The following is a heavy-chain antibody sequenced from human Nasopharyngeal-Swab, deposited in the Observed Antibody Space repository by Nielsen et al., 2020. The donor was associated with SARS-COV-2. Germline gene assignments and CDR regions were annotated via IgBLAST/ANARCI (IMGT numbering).Heavy chain of an antibody. Sequence: SLKISCAASGFTFDDYAMHWVRQAPGKGLEWVSGISWNSDTTGYADSVKGRFTISRDNAKSSLYLQMNSLRAEDTALYYCAKDFNVDTAMVTYYYGMDVWGQGTTVTVSS. V-gene: IGHV3-9*01. CDR1: GFTFDDYA. D-gene: IGHD5-18*01. CDR2: ISWNSDTT. J-gene: IGHJ6*02. CDR3: AKDFNVDTAMVTYYYGMDV.